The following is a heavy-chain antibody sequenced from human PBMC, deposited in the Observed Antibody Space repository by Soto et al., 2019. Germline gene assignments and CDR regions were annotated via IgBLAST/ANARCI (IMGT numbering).Heavy chain of an antibody. CDR1: GGSISSGDYY. Sequence: QVQLQESGAGLVKPSQTLYLTCTVSGGSISSGDYYWSWIRQPPGKGLEWIGYIYYSGSTYYNPSLKSRVSISADTSKNQFSLKLSSVTAADTAVYYCARNHGGSGYLQFDYWGQGTLVTVSS. D-gene: IGHD3-3*01. V-gene: IGHV4-30-4*01. CDR2: IYYSGST. J-gene: IGHJ4*02. CDR3: ARNHGGSGYLQFDY.